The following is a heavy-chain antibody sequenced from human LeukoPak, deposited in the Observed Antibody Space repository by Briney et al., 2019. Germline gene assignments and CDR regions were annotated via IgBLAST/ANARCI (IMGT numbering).Heavy chain of an antibody. J-gene: IGHJ4*02. D-gene: IGHD3-16*01. Sequence: GGSLRLSCAASGFSFSNYGMHWVRQAPGKGLEWVAFIRYDGSNKYYADSVKGRFTISRDNSKNTLYLQMNSLRAEDTAVYYCAKDLGNYAMYYFDYWGQGTLVTVSS. CDR1: GFSFSNYG. V-gene: IGHV3-30*02. CDR2: IRYDGSNK. CDR3: AKDLGNYAMYYFDY.